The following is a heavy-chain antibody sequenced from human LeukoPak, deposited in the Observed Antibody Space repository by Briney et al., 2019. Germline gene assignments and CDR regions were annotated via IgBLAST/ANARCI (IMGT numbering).Heavy chain of an antibody. CDR2: IYYLGGLPYGRTT. CDR3: SRHISGNTDS. J-gene: IGHJ4*02. Sequence: SETLSLTCTVSGVSISSTNFYWAWIRQPAGGGLEWVGSIYYLGGLPYGRTTYYNPSLKSRVTISVDTSRNLISLRLNSVTAADTAVYFCSRHISGNTDSWGERTLVTVSS. CDR1: GVSISSTNFY. D-gene: IGHD3-10*01. V-gene: IGHV4-39*01.